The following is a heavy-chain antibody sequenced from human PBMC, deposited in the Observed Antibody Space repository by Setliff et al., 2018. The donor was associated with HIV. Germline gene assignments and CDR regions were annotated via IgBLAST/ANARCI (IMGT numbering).Heavy chain of an antibody. CDR1: GYSLSSGYF. CDR3: ASTSRRLGDSSVNEGAVDI. D-gene: IGHD3-22*01. Sequence: SETLSLTCAVSGYSLSSGYFWGWIRQPPGKGLEWIGSIYHSGSTYYNPSLKSRVTISVDTSKNQFSLKLSSVTAADTAVYYCASTSRRLGDSSVNEGAVDIWGQGTMVTVSS. CDR2: IYHSGST. V-gene: IGHV4-38-2*01. J-gene: IGHJ3*02.